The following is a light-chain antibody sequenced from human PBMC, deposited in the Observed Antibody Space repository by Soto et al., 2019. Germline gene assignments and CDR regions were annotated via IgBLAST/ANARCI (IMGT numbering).Light chain of an antibody. J-gene: IGLJ1*01. CDR2: ANN. CDR1: SSNIGAGYD. Sequence: QLVLTQPPSVSGAPGQRVTISCTGSSSNIGAGYDVHWYQQFPGTAPKLLIYANNNRPSGVPDRFSASKSGTSASLAITGLQADDEADYYCQSYATNLRGVFGTGTKLTVL. V-gene: IGLV1-40*01. CDR3: QSYATNLRGV.